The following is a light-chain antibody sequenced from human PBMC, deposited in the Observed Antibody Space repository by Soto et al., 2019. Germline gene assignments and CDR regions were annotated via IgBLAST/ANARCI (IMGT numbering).Light chain of an antibody. Sequence: EIVLTQSPGTLSLSPGERATLSCRASQSVSSSYLAWYQQKPSQAPRLLIYGASSRATGIPDRFSGSGSGTDFTLTISRLEPEDFAVYYCQQYGSSPEGFTFGPGTKVDIK. V-gene: IGKV3-20*01. J-gene: IGKJ3*01. CDR2: GAS. CDR3: QQYGSSPEGFT. CDR1: QSVSSSY.